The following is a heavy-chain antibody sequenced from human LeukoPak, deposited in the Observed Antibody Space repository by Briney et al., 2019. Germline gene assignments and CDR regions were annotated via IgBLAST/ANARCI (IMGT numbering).Heavy chain of an antibody. J-gene: IGHJ4*02. D-gene: IGHD2-2*01. CDR1: GGSFSDYN. V-gene: IGHV4-34*01. Sequence: PSETLSLTCAVYGGSFSDYNWNWIRQPPGRGLEWIGEINHSGGTNYNPSLKSRVTISIDTSKKQFSLKLTSVTAADTAVYYCARDLPGYWGQGTLVTVSS. CDR3: ARDLPGY. CDR2: INHSGGT.